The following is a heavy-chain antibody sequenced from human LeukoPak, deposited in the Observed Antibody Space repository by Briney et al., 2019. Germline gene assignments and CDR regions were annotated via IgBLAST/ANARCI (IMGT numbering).Heavy chain of an antibody. D-gene: IGHD2-15*01. CDR2: IIPIFGTA. J-gene: IGHJ5*02. CDR1: GGTFSSYA. CDR3: AREATNCSGGSCYSNWLDP. V-gene: IGHV1-69*01. Sequence: SVKVSCKASGGTFSSYAISWVRQAPGQGLEWMGGIIPIFGTANYAQKFQGRVTITADESTSTAYMELSSLRSEDTAVYYCAREATNCSGGSCYSNWLDPWGQGTLVTVSS.